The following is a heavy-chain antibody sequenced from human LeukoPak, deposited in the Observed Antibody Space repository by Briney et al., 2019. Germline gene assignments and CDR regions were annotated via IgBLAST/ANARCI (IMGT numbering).Heavy chain of an antibody. J-gene: IGHJ4*02. CDR1: GGSISSYY. D-gene: IGHD3-16*02. Sequence: SGPTLVNPSETLSLTCPVSGGSISSYYWSWIRQPPGKGLEWIGYISYSGSTNYNPSLKSRVTISVDTSKNQLSLKLNSVTAADTAVYYCARYIWGSYPTFEDYWGQGSLVTVSS. V-gene: IGHV4-59*01. CDR3: ARYIWGSYPTFEDY. CDR2: ISYSGST.